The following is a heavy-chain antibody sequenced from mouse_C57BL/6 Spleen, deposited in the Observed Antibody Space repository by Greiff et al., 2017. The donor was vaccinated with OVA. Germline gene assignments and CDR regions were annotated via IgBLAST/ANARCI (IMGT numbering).Heavy chain of an antibody. D-gene: IGHD1-1*01. J-gene: IGHJ2*01. CDR3: AREGTYYSYFDY. Sequence: QVQLQQPGAELVKPGASVKLSCKASGYTFTSYWMHWVKQRPGQGLEWIGMIHPNSGSTNYNEKFKSKATLTVDKSSSTAYMQLSSLTSEDSAVYYCAREGTYYSYFDYWGKGTTLTVSS. CDR2: IHPNSGST. CDR1: GYTFTSYW. V-gene: IGHV1-64*01.